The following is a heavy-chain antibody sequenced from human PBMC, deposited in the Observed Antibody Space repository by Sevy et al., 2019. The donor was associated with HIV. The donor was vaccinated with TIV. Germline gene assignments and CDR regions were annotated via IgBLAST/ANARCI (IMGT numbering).Heavy chain of an antibody. Sequence: SETLSLTCAVSGYSIISGYYWGWIRQPPGKGLEWIGSIYHSGSTYYNPSLKSRVTISVDTSKNQFSLKLSSVTAADTAVYYCARAIPSLRGWGAEHFQHWGQGTLVTVSS. J-gene: IGHJ1*01. CDR2: IYHSGST. D-gene: IGHD3-16*01. V-gene: IGHV4-38-2*01. CDR1: GYSIISGYY. CDR3: ARAIPSLRGWGAEHFQH.